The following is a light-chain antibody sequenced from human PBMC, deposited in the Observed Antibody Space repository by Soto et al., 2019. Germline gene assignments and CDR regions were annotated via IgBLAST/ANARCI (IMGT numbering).Light chain of an antibody. CDR1: SSDVGGYDY. J-gene: IGLJ2*01. CDR3: FSYAGSRV. V-gene: IGLV2-11*01. Sequence: QSALTQPRSVSGSPGQSVTISCTGTSSDVGGYDYVSWYQQHPGKAPKLMIFDVNKRPSGVPDRFSGSKSGNTASLTISGRQAEDEADYSCFSYAGSRVFGGGTKVTVL. CDR2: DVN.